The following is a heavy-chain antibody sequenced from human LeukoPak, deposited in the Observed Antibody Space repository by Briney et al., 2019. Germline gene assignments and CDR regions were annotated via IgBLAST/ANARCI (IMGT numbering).Heavy chain of an antibody. CDR2: IYYSGST. J-gene: IGHJ5*02. V-gene: IGHV4-39*01. CDR1: GGSISSSSYY. CDR3: AGRYFDWLRGIDP. Sequence: SETLSLTCTVSGGSISSSSYYWGWLRQPPGKGLEWIGSIYYSGSTYYNPSLKSRVTISVDTSKNQFSLKLSSVTAADTAVYYCAGRYFDWLRGIDPWGQGTLVTVSS. D-gene: IGHD3-9*01.